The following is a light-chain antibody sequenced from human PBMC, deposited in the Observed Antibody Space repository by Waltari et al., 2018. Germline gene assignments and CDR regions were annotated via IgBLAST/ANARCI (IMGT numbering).Light chain of an antibody. J-gene: IGKJ1*01. CDR1: QSVGTF. CDR2: DAS. Sequence: EIVLTQSPGTLSLSPGERATLSCRASQSVGTFLAWYQQKPGQAPRLLIYDASIRATGIPDRFSGSGSGTDFSLTISRLEPEDFALYYCQHYVRLPVSFGQGTKVGIK. V-gene: IGKV3-20*01. CDR3: QHYVRLPVS.